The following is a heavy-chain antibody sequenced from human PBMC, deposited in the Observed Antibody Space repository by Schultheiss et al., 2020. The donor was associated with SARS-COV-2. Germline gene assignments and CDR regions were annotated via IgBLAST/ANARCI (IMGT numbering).Heavy chain of an antibody. D-gene: IGHD3-3*01. CDR1: GFTVSSNY. Sequence: GGSLRLSCAASGFTVSSNYMSWVRQAPGKGLEWVSVISGSGGSTYYADSVKGRFTISRDNSKNTLYLQMNSLRAEDTAVYYCAREGSDYDFWSGYYKDYYYYGMDVWGQGTTVTVSS. J-gene: IGHJ6*02. V-gene: IGHV3-53*01. CDR2: ISGSGGST. CDR3: AREGSDYDFWSGYYKDYYYYGMDV.